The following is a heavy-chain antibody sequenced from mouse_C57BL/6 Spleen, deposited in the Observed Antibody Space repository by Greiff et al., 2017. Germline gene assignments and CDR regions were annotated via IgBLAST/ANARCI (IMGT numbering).Heavy chain of an antibody. CDR1: GYTFTSYW. CDR3: ARRVRKGSSYYYAMDY. J-gene: IGHJ4*01. CDR2: IDPSDSYT. D-gene: IGHD1-1*01. V-gene: IGHV1-59*01. Sequence: QVQLQQPGAELVRPGTSVKLSCKASGYTFTSYWMHWVKQRPGQGLEWIGVIDPSDSYTNYNQKFKGKATLTVDTSSSTAYMQLSSLTSEDSAVYYCARRVRKGSSYYYAMDYWGQGTSVTVSS.